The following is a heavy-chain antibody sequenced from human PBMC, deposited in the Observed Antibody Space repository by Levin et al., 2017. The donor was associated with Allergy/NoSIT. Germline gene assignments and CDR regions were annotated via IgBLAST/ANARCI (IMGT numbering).Heavy chain of an antibody. CDR1: GDSISSGTYY. CDR2: IYHSGTT. J-gene: IGHJ4*02. Sequence: PSETLSLTCTVSGDSISSGTYYWGWIRQPPGKGLEWIGSIYHSGTTYYNPSLKSRVTISVDTSKNQFSLKLSSVTAADTAVYYCARASGSGMLGRGIFDYWGQGTLVTVSS. CDR3: ARASGSGMLGRGIFDY. D-gene: IGHD3-10*01. V-gene: IGHV4-39*01.